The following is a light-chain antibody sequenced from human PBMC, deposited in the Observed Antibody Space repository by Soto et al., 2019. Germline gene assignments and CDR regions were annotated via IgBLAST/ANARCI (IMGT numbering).Light chain of an antibody. J-gene: IGLJ2*01. V-gene: IGLV1-40*01. CDR1: SSNIGAGYD. Sequence: QSVLTQPPSVSGAPGQRVTISCTGSSSNIGAGYDVHWYQQLPGTAPKLLIYGNSNRPSGVPDRFSGSKSGTSASLAITGLQAEDEADYHCQSCDSSLSAVVFGGGTKLTVL. CDR3: QSCDSSLSAVV. CDR2: GNS.